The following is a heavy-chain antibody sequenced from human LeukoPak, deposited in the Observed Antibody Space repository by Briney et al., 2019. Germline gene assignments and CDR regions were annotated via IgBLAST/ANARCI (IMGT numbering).Heavy chain of an antibody. CDR2: TYYRSKWKN. J-gene: IGHJ4*02. CDR3: VRGRDTAMGS. Sequence: QTLSPTCAISGDSVSSNSATWNWIRQSPSRGLEWLGRTYYRSKWKNDYAVSVKSRITFNPDTSKNQFSLQLNSVTPEDTAVYYCVRGRDTAMGSWGQGTLVTVSS. CDR1: GDSVSSNSAT. D-gene: IGHD5-18*01. V-gene: IGHV6-1*01.